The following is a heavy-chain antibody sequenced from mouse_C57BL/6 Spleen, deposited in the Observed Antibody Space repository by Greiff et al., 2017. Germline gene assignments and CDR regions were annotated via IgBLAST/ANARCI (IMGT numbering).Heavy chain of an antibody. CDR2: IYPGDGDT. D-gene: IGHD1-1*01. CDR3: ARKGATVAYFDY. J-gene: IGHJ2*01. Sequence: QVQLQQSGAELVKPGASVEISCKASGYAFSSYWMNWVKQRPGKGLEWIGQIYPGDGDTNYNGKCKGKATLTADKSSSTAYMQLSSLTSEDSAVYFCARKGATVAYFDYWGQGTTLTVPS. CDR1: GYAFSSYW. V-gene: IGHV1-80*01.